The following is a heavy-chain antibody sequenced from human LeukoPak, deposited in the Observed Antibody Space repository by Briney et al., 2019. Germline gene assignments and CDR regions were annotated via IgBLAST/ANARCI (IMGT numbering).Heavy chain of an antibody. CDR3: ARDLVGGYLDY. CDR1: GFTFSSYA. D-gene: IGHD2-8*02. V-gene: IGHV3-30-3*01. CDR2: ISYDGSNK. J-gene: IGHJ4*02. Sequence: PGRSLRLSCAASGFTFSSYAMHWVRQAPGKGLEWVAVISYDGSNKYYADSVKGRFTISRDNSENTLYLQMNSLRAEDTAVYYCARDLVGGYLDYWGQGTLVTVSS.